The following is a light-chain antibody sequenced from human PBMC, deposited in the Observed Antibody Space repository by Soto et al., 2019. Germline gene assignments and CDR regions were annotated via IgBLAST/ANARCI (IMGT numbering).Light chain of an antibody. J-gene: IGKJ4*01. Sequence: EVVLTQSPATLSFSPGERATLSCRASQTISSFLAWYQQKPGQAPRLFIYDTSKRATGIPARFSGSGSRTDFTLTLSSLEPEDSAVYFCQQRSGWPIFGGGTKVEIK. CDR1: QTISSF. V-gene: IGKV3-11*01. CDR3: QQRSGWPI. CDR2: DTS.